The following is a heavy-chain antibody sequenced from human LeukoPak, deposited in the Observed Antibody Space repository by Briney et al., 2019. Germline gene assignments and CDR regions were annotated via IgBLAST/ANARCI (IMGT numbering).Heavy chain of an antibody. V-gene: IGHV1-2*06. Sequence: GASVKVSFKASGYTFTGYYMHWVRQAPGQGLEWMGRINPNSGGTNYAQKFQGRVTMTRDTSISTAYMELSRLRSDDTAVYYCARLWDSSGYYYNHFDYWGQGTLVTVSS. CDR2: INPNSGGT. CDR3: ARLWDSSGYYYNHFDY. D-gene: IGHD3-22*01. J-gene: IGHJ4*02. CDR1: GYTFTGYY.